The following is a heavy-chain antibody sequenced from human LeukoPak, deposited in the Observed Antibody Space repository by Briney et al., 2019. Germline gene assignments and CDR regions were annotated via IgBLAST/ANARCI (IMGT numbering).Heavy chain of an antibody. D-gene: IGHD5-18*01. CDR2: IYYSGST. V-gene: IGHV4-59*01. J-gene: IGHJ6*02. CDR1: GGSISSYY. CDR3: ARGSPSSYGTPYYYGMDV. Sequence: SETLSLTCTVSGGSISSYYWSWIRQPPGKGLEWIGYIYYSGSTNYNPSLKSRVTISVDTSKNQFSLKLSSVTAADTAVYYCARGSPSSYGTPYYYGMDVWGQGTTVTVSS.